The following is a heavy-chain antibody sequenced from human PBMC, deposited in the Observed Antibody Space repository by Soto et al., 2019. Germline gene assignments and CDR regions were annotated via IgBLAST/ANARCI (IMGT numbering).Heavy chain of an antibody. CDR3: ARDQYDSSACVDY. J-gene: IGHJ4*02. CDR2: IKQDGSEK. V-gene: IGHV3-7*01. Sequence: GGSLRLSCAASGFTFSSYWMSWVRQAPGKGLEWVANIKQDGSEKYYVDSVKGRFTISRDNAKNSLYLQMNSLRAEDTAVYYCARDQYDSSACVDYWGQGTLVTVSS. D-gene: IGHD3-16*01. CDR1: GFTFSSYW.